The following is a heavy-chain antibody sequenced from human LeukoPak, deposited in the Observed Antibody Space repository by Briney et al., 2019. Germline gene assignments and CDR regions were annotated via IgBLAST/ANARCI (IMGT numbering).Heavy chain of an antibody. V-gene: IGHV4-4*08. CDR1: GVSISSYY. CDR3: ATVKGYYGSGSPSFDS. Sequence: SETLSLTCTVSGVSISSYYWSWIRQPPGKGLEWIGYIYNSGSTNYNLSLKSRVTISLDTSRNQFSLKLSSVTAADTAVYYCATVKGYYGSGSPSFDSWGQEPWSPSPQ. D-gene: IGHD3-10*01. J-gene: IGHJ4*01. CDR2: IYNSGST.